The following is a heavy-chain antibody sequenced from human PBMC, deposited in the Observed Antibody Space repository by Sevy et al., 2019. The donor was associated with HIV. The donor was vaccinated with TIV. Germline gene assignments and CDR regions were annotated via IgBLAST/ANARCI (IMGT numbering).Heavy chain of an antibody. V-gene: IGHV4-59*01. D-gene: IGHD6-13*01. CDR2: IYYSGST. CDR3: ARRTGYTNVARGGWSDP. CDR1: GGSISSYY. J-gene: IGHJ5*02. Sequence: SETLSLTCTVSGGSISSYYWTWIRQPPGKGPEWIGHIYYSGSTNYNPSLKSRLTISVDTSKKQFSLKLSSVTAADTAVYYCARRTGYTNVARGGWSDPWGQGTLVTVSS.